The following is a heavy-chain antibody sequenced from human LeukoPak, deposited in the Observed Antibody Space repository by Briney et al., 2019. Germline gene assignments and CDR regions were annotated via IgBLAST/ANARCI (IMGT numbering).Heavy chain of an antibody. Sequence: ASVKVSCKASGYTFTGHYMHWVRQAPGQGLEWMGWINPNSGGTNYAQKFQGRVTMTRDTSISTAYMELSRLRSDDTAVYYCARDPAHYYDSSGYPDYWGQGTLVTVSS. J-gene: IGHJ4*02. CDR3: ARDPAHYYDSSGYPDY. V-gene: IGHV1-2*02. CDR1: GYTFTGHY. CDR2: INPNSGGT. D-gene: IGHD3-22*01.